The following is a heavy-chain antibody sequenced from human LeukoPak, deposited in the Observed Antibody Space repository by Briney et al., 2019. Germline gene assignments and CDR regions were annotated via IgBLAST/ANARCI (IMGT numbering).Heavy chain of an antibody. J-gene: IGHJ4*02. CDR3: ARVLTPHAGRTPSSLDY. D-gene: IGHD2-15*01. V-gene: IGHV3-48*01. CDR1: GFTFSRYS. Sequence: HSGGSLRLSCAASGFTFSRYSMNWVRQVPGKGLEWISYISSTSKAIYYANSLKGRFTISRDNADNSLLLQINSLRAEDTAVYYCARVLTPHAGRTPSSLDYWGQGTLVTVSS. CDR2: ISSTSKAI.